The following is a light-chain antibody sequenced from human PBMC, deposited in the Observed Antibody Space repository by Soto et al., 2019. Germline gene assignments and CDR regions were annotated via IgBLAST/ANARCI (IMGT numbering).Light chain of an antibody. V-gene: IGKV1-39*01. CDR3: QQSYSSPWT. Sequence: DIQMTQSPSSLSASVGDRVTITCRASQTISTYLHWYQQKPGKAPKLLIYSASSVQSGVPSRFSGSGSGTDFTLTISSRQPEDFASYYCQQSYSSPWTFGQETKVEF. CDR2: SAS. J-gene: IGKJ1*01. CDR1: QTISTY.